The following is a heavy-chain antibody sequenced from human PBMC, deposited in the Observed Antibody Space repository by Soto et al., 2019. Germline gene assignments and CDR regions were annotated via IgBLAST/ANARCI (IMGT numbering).Heavy chain of an antibody. D-gene: IGHD3-10*01. J-gene: IGHJ4*02. V-gene: IGHV3-48*02. CDR2: ISSSITTV. CDR1: GFTFNNYD. CDR3: ARDRRYAEFSLDY. Sequence: PGGSLRLSCTASGFTFNNYDMSWVRQAPGKGLEWVPYISSSITTVYYADSVKGRFTISRDNAQNSLYLQMNSLRNEDTAVYYCARDRRYAEFSLDYWGQGALVTVSS.